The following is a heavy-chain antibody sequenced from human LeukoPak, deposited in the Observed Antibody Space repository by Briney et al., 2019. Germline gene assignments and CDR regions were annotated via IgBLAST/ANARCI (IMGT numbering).Heavy chain of an antibody. Sequence: GGSLRFSCAASGFTVSSNYMSWVRQAPGKGLEWVSVIYSGGSTYYADSVKGRFTISRDNSKNTLYLQMNSLRAEDTAVYYCARFIGYCSSTSCYNHGMDVWGQGTTVTVSS. CDR3: ARFIGYCSSTSCYNHGMDV. CDR1: GFTVSSNY. CDR2: IYSGGST. V-gene: IGHV3-53*01. D-gene: IGHD2-2*02. J-gene: IGHJ6*02.